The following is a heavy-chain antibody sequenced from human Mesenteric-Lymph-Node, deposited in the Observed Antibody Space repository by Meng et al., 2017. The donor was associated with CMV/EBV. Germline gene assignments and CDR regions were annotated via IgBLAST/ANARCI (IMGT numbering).Heavy chain of an antibody. CDR1: GYTLTSHD. D-gene: IGHD3-22*01. Sequence: SVKVSCKASGYTLTSHDIVWVRQATGQGLEWMGRIIPILGIANYAQKFQGRVTITADKSTSTAYMELSSLRSEDTAVYYCARANTYSSGYYPYWGQGTLVTVPS. CDR2: IIPILGIA. J-gene: IGHJ4*02. CDR3: ARANTYSSGYYPY. V-gene: IGHV1-69*04.